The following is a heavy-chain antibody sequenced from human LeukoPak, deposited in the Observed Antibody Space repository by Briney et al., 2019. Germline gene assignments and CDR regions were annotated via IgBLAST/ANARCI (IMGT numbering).Heavy chain of an antibody. D-gene: IGHD6-19*01. V-gene: IGHV5-10-1*01. Sequence: PGESLRISCKGSGYSFTSYWISWVRQMPGKGLEWMGRIDPSDSYTDYSPSFQGHVTISADRSISTAYLQWSSLKASDTAMYYCARLRSGWYPRGNWGQGTLVTVSS. J-gene: IGHJ4*02. CDR3: ARLRSGWYPRGN. CDR1: GYSFTSYW. CDR2: IDPSDSYT.